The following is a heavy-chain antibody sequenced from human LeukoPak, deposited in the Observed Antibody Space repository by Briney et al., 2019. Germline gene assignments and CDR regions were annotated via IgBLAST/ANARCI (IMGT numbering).Heavy chain of an antibody. Sequence: GASVKVSCKASGYTFTSYYMHWVRQAPGQGPEWMGIINPSGGSTSYAQKFQGRVTMTRDTSTSTVYMELSSLRSEDTAVYYCARDRIIGGSSGRWFDPWGQGTLVTVSS. D-gene: IGHD1-20*01. J-gene: IGHJ5*02. CDR2: INPSGGST. V-gene: IGHV1-46*01. CDR3: ARDRIIGGSSGRWFDP. CDR1: GYTFTSYY.